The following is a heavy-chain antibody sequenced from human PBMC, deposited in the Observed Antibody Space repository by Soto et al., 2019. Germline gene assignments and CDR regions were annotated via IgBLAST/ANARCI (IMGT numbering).Heavy chain of an antibody. CDR2: ISGSGGST. CDR3: VVVPAESYYYYGMDV. J-gene: IGHJ6*02. CDR1: GFTFSSYA. Sequence: GGSLRLSCAASGFTFSSYAMSWVRQAPGKGLEWVSAISGSGGSTYYADSVKGRFTISRDNSKNTLYLQMNSLRAEDTAVYYCVVVPAESYYYYGMDVWGQGTTVTVSS. V-gene: IGHV3-23*01. D-gene: IGHD2-2*01.